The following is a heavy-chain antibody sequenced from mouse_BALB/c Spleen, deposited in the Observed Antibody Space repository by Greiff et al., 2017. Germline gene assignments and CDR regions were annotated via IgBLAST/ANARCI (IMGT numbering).Heavy chain of an antibody. Sequence: VKLEESGPGLVAPSQSLSITCTVSGFSLTSYGVHWVRQPPGKGLEWLGVIWAGGSTNYNSALMSRLSISKDNSKSQVFLKMNSLQTDDTAMYYCARDGDSFYAMDFWGQGTSGTVSS. V-gene: IGHV2-9*02. CDR2: IWAGGST. CDR3: ARDGDSFYAMDF. CDR1: GFSLTSYG. D-gene: IGHD3-3*01. J-gene: IGHJ4*01.